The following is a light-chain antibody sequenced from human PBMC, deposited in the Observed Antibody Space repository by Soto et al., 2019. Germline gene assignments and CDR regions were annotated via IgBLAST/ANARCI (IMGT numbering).Light chain of an antibody. J-gene: IGKJ1*01. CDR1: QTVGNNY. Sequence: EIVLTQSPGTLSLSPGDGATLSCSASQTVGNNYLAWYQQRPGQAPRLLIHDASSRATGIPDRFSGSGSGTEFTLTIGRLEPEDFAVYYCQQYGKLPRTFGQGTKVEIK. V-gene: IGKV3-20*01. CDR2: DAS. CDR3: QQYGKLPRT.